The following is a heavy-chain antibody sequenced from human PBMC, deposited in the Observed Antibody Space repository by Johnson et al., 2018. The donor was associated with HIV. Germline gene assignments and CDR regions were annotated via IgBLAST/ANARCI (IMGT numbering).Heavy chain of an antibody. CDR1: GFTFSSYD. J-gene: IGHJ3*02. CDR2: IGTAGDT. D-gene: IGHD3-22*01. Sequence: VQLVESGGGLVQPGGSLRLSCAASGFTFSSYDMHWVRQATGKGLEWVSAIGTAGDTYYPGSVKGRFTISRENAKNSLYLQMNSLRAGDTAVYYCARGRDSSGVNDAFDIWGQGTMVTVSS. CDR3: ARGRDSSGVNDAFDI. V-gene: IGHV3-13*01.